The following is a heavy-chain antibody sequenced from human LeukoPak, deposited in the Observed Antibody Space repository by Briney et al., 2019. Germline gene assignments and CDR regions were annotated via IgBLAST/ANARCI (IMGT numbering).Heavy chain of an antibody. V-gene: IGHV4-59*01. CDR1: GGSISSYY. J-gene: IGHJ4*02. CDR2: TYYSGST. D-gene: IGHD5-12*01. CDR3: AGRGYSGYDPGY. Sequence: SETLSLTCTVSGGSISSYYWSWIRQPPGKGLEWIGYTYYSGSTNYNPSLKSRVTISVDTSKNQFSLKLSSVTAADTAVYYCAGRGYSGYDPGYWGQGTLVTVSS.